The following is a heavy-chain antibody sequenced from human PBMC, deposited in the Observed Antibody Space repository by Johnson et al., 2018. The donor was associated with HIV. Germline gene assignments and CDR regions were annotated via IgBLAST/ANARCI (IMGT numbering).Heavy chain of an antibody. D-gene: IGHD2-15*01. V-gene: IGHV3-48*01. CDR2: ISGIGSTI. Sequence: VQLVESGGGLVQPGGSLRLSCAASGFTFSRYVIHRVRQAPGKGLEWVSSISGIGSTIYYADSVKGRFTISRDNGKNSLYLQMKSPRADDTAVYYWARSWGGYCSGGSCYGAPGAFDIWGQGTMVTVSS. J-gene: IGHJ3*02. CDR3: ARSWGGYCSGGSCYGAPGAFDI. CDR1: GFTFSRYV.